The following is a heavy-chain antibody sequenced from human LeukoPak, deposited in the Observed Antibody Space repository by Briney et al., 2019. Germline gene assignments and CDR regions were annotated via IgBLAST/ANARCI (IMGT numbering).Heavy chain of an antibody. V-gene: IGHV4-59*01. D-gene: IGHD6-19*01. J-gene: IGHJ3*02. Sequence: SETLSLTCTVSGGSISSYYWSWIRQPPGKGLEWIGYIYYRGSTNYNPSLKSRVTISVDTSKNQFSLKLSSVTAADTAVYYCARGASIAVAGEGAFDIWGQGTMVTVSS. CDR1: GGSISSYY. CDR3: ARGASIAVAGEGAFDI. CDR2: IYYRGST.